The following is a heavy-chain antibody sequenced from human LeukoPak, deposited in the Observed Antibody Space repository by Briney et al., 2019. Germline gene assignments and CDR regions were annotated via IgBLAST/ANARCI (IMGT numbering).Heavy chain of an antibody. Sequence: SETLSLTCTVSGGSISSYYWSWIRQPPGRGLEWIGYIYYSGSTNYNPSLKSRVTIPVDTSKNQFSLKLSSVTAADTAVYYCASLVVNEYCSGGSCYGAFDIWGQGTMVTVSS. CDR3: ASLVVNEYCSGGSCYGAFDI. CDR1: GGSISSYY. J-gene: IGHJ3*02. CDR2: IYYSGST. D-gene: IGHD2-15*01. V-gene: IGHV4-59*01.